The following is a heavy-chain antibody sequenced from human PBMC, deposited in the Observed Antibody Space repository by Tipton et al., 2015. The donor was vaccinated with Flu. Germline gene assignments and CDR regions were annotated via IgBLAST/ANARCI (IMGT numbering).Heavy chain of an antibody. V-gene: IGHV3-74*01. J-gene: IGHJ4*02. Sequence: SLRLSCAASGFDFINYWMYWVRQVPGKGLVWVSRINGDGDLTSYAESVKGQFSVTRDNARNTVFLQMDSLRVEDTAVYYCATYASGSYSFDYWGPGTVVTVSP. CDR3: ATYASGSYSFDY. CDR2: INGDGDLT. D-gene: IGHD3-10*01. CDR1: GFDFINYW.